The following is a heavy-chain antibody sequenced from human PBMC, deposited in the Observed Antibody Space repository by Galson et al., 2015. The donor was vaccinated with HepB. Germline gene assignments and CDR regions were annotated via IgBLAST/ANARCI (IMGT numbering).Heavy chain of an antibody. CDR3: ARELGIAAAGTYYYYGMDV. V-gene: IGHV1-46*01. D-gene: IGHD6-13*01. CDR2: INPSGGST. CDR1: GYTFTSYY. J-gene: IGHJ6*02. Sequence: SVKVSCKASGYTFTSYYMHWVRQAPGQGLEWMGIINPSGGSTSYAQKFQGRVTMTRDTSTSTVYMELSSLRSEDTAVYYCARELGIAAAGTYYYYGMDVWGQGTTVTVSS.